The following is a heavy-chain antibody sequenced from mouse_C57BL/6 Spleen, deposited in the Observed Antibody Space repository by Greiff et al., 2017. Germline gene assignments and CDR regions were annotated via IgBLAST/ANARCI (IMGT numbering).Heavy chain of an antibody. Sequence: QVQLQQSGPELVQPGASVKISCKASGYAFSSSWMNWVKQRPGKGLEWIGRIYPGDGDTNYNGKFKGKATLTADKSSSTAYMQLSSLTSEDSAVYCCARTYDYDGGAWFAYWGQGTLVTVSA. CDR1: GYAFSSSW. J-gene: IGHJ3*01. V-gene: IGHV1-82*01. CDR3: ARTYDYDGGAWFAY. CDR2: IYPGDGDT. D-gene: IGHD2-4*01.